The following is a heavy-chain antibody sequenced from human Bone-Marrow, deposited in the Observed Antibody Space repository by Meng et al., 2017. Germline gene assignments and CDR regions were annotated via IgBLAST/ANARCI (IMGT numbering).Heavy chain of an antibody. J-gene: IGHJ4*02. CDR2: ISWSSGSI. Sequence: GGSLRLSCAASGFTFDDYAMHWVRQAPGKGLEWVSGISWSSGSIGYADSVKGRFTISRDNAKNSLYLQMNSLRAEDTALYYCAKDKEADGSSGWYYFDYWGQGTLVTVSS. V-gene: IGHV3-9*01. CDR3: AKDKEADGSSGWYYFDY. CDR1: GFTFDDYA. D-gene: IGHD6-19*01.